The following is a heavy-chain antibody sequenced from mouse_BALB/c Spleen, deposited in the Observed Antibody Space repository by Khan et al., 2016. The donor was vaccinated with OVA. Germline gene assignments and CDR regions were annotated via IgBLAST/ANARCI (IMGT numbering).Heavy chain of an antibody. CDR1: GYSITTNYA. V-gene: IGHV3-2*02. D-gene: IGHD1-1*01. J-gene: IGHJ4*01. Sequence: EVQLQESGPGLVKPSQSLSLTCTVTGYSITTNYAWDWIRQFPGNKLEWMGYISYRGSTSYNPSLKSRISITRDTSKNQFFLQLNSVTTEDTATDYCARKNYYGYAVDYWGQGTSVTVSS. CDR3: ARKNYYGYAVDY. CDR2: ISYRGST.